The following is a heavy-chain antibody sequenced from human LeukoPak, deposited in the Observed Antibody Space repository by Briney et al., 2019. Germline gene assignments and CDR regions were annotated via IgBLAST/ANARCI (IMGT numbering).Heavy chain of an antibody. CDR3: ARAEDIVVVVAAPPGY. V-gene: IGHV3-30*01. CDR1: GFTFSSYA. J-gene: IGHJ4*02. D-gene: IGHD2-15*01. CDR2: ISYDGSNK. Sequence: PGGSLRLSCAASGFTFSSYAMHWVRQAPGKGLEWVAVISYDGSNKYYADSVKGRFTISRDNSKNTLYLQMNSLRAEDTAVYYCARAEDIVVVVAAPPGYWGQGTLVTVSS.